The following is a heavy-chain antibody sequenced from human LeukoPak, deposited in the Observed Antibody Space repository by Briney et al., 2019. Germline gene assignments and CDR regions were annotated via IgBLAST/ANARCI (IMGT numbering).Heavy chain of an antibody. V-gene: IGHV4-4*07. CDR3: AREGGWELRSEYYFDY. Sequence: SETLSLTCTVSGGSISSYYWSWIRQPAGKGLEWIGRIYTSGSTNYNPSLRSRVTISVDTSKNQFSLKLSSVTAADTAVYYCAREGGWELRSEYYFDYWGQGTLVTVSS. CDR1: GGSISSYY. D-gene: IGHD1-26*01. J-gene: IGHJ4*02. CDR2: IYTSGST.